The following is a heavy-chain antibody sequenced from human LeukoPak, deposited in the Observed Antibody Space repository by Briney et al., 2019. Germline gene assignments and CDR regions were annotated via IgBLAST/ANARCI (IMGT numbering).Heavy chain of an antibody. CDR2: IWYDGSNK. V-gene: IGHV3-33*01. J-gene: IGHJ3*02. Sequence: GRSLRLSCAASGFTFSSYGMHWVRQAPGKGLEWVAVIWYDGSNKYYADSVKGRFTISRDNSKNTLYLQMNSLRAEDTAVYFCVLGAYWNDDKNAFHIWGPGTMVTVSS. CDR3: VLGAYWNDDKNAFHI. D-gene: IGHD1-1*01. CDR1: GFTFSSYG.